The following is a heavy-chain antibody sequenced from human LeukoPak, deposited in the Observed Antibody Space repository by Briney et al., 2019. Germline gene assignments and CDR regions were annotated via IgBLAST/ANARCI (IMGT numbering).Heavy chain of an antibody. J-gene: IGHJ4*02. CDR2: INWNGGST. D-gene: IGHD3-10*01. CDR3: ARGYAYYGSGSYYYFDY. CDR1: GFTFDDYG. Sequence: GGSLRLSCAASGFTFDDYGMSWVRQAPGKGLEWVSGINWNGGSTGYADSVKSRFTISRDNAKNSLYLQMNSLRAENTALYYCARGYAYYGSGSYYYFDYWGQGTLVTVSS. V-gene: IGHV3-20*04.